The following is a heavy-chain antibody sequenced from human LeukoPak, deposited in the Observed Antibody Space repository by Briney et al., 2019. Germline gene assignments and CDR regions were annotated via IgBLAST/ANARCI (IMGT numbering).Heavy chain of an antibody. CDR1: GFTFSRNS. J-gene: IGHJ6*03. Sequence: PGGSLRLSCAGSGFTFSRNSMNWVRQAPGKGLEWVSSISSSSSYIYYADSVKGRFTISRDNAKNSLYLQMNSLRPEDTAFYYCVRDGGWYKRGLDYYYYYMDVWGKGTTVTVSS. CDR2: ISSSSSYI. D-gene: IGHD6-19*01. V-gene: IGHV3-21*04. CDR3: VRDGGWYKRGLDYYYYYMDV.